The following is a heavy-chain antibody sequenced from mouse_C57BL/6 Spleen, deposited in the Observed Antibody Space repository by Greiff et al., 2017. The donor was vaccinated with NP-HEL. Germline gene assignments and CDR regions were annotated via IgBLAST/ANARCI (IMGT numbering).Heavy chain of an antibody. D-gene: IGHD1-1*01. CDR3: ARDYGSSYWSAY. CDR2: IDPNRGGT. J-gene: IGHJ3*01. CDR1: GYTFTSYW. Sequence: VQLQQPGAELVKPGASVKLSCKASGYTFTSYWMHWVKQRPGRGLEWMGRIDPNRGGTKYNEKFKSKATLTVDKPSSTAYMQLSSLTSEDSAVYYCARDYGSSYWSAYWGQGTLVTVSA. V-gene: IGHV1-72*01.